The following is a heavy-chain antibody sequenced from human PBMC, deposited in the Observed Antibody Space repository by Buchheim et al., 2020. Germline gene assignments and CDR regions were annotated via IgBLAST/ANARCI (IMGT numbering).Heavy chain of an antibody. CDR1: GFTFSTSA. V-gene: IGHV3-23*01. CDR2: ISGSGYNT. J-gene: IGHJ4*02. D-gene: IGHD2-15*01. CDR3: ARHSLVVVAAPNDY. Sequence: EVQVLESGGSLVQPGGSLRLSCSASGFTFSTSAMNWVRQAPGKGLEWVSAISGSGYNTYFADSVKGRFSISRDNSKNTLYLQMNSLRAEDTAVYYCARHSLVVVAAPNDYWGQGTL.